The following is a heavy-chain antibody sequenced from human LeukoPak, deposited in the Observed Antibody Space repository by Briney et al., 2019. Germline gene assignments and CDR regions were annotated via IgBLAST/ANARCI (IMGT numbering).Heavy chain of an antibody. J-gene: IGHJ4*02. CDR1: GGTFSSYA. V-gene: IGHV1-69*04. D-gene: IGHD3-10*01. Sequence: ASVKVSCKASGGTFSSYAISWVRQAPGQGLEWMGRIIPILGIANYAQKFQGRVTMTRDTSISTAYMELSRLRSDDTAVYYCAVPGGSRNFDYWGQGTLVTVSS. CDR2: IIPILGIA. CDR3: AVPGGSRNFDY.